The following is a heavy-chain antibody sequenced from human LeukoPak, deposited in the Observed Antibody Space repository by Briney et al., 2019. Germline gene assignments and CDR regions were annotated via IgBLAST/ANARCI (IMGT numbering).Heavy chain of an antibody. J-gene: IGHJ5*02. D-gene: IGHD5-12*01. Sequence: SETLSLTCAVYGGSFSGYYWSWIRQPAGKGLEWIGRIYTSGSTNYNPSLKSRVTMSVDTSKNQFSLKLSPVTAADTAVYYCARDPISGYDLWGQGTLVTVSS. CDR3: ARDPISGYDL. V-gene: IGHV4-4*07. CDR2: IYTSGST. CDR1: GGSFSGYY.